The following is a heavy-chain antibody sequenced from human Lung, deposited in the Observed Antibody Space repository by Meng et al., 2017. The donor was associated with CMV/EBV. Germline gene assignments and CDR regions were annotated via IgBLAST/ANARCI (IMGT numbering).Heavy chain of an antibody. Sequence: GESXKISCEASGFIVSSTYMSWVRQAPGKGLEWVSVIYSGGTTFKANSVKGRFTISRDNSKNTLFLQMNRLRAEDTAVYYCARSILSNGFDACDIWGQGTXVTVSS. D-gene: IGHD2/OR15-2a*01. CDR2: IYSGGTT. V-gene: IGHV3-53*01. CDR1: GFIVSSTY. J-gene: IGHJ3*02. CDR3: ARSILSNGFDACDI.